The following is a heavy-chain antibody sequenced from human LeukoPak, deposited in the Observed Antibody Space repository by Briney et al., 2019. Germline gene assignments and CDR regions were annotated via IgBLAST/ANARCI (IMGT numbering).Heavy chain of an antibody. CDR1: GFIFGDYY. J-gene: IGHJ4*02. CDR2: IKQDGSEK. D-gene: IGHD3-22*01. V-gene: IGHV3-7*01. Sequence: GGSLRLSCAASGFIFGDYYMTWVRQAPGKGLEWVANIKQDGSEKYYVDSVRGRFTISRDNAKNSLYLQMNGLRAEDTAVYYCATGSGYYYTAFGYWGQGTLVTVSS. CDR3: ATGSGYYYTAFGY.